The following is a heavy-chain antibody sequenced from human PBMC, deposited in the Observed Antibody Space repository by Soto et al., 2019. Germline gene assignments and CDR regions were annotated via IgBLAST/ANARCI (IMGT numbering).Heavy chain of an antibody. D-gene: IGHD2-8*01. J-gene: IGHJ4*02. V-gene: IGHV1-24*01. CDR1: GYTLSDLS. CDR3: ATAPLVLPTGPLR. CDR2: FDPQDGET. Sequence: QVQLVQSGAEVKKPGASVKVSCKVSGYTLSDLSMHWGRQAPGKGLEWMGGFDPQDGETIYAQKFQGRVTMTEDTSTDTAYMGLSSLRSEDTAVYYCATAPLVLPTGPLRWGQGTLVTVSS.